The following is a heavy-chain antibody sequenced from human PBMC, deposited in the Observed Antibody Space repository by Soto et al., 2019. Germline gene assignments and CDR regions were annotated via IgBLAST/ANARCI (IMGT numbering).Heavy chain of an antibody. CDR1: GYTFTSYG. Sequence: CKASGYTFTSYGIHWVRQAPGQRLEWMGWINAANGDTKYSPKFQGRVTITRDTSASTAYMELSSLRSEDTAVYYCVRRHVSATGIDWFDPWGQGTLVTVSS. J-gene: IGHJ5*02. CDR3: VRRHVSATGIDWFDP. D-gene: IGHD6-13*01. V-gene: IGHV1-3*01. CDR2: INAANGDT.